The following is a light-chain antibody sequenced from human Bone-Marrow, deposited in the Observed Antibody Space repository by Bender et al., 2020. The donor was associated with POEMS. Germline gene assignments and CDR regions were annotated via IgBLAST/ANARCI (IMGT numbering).Light chain of an antibody. CDR1: SSNIGADYD. J-gene: IGLJ1*01. CDR3: QSHDSRLYGSV. CDR2: GDG. V-gene: IGLV1-40*01. Sequence: QSVLTQPPSVSGAPGQKITISCTGSSSNIGADYDVHWYQHLPGTAPRLLVYGDGDRPSGVPDRFSATRYGNAATLGITRLQDGDEADYYCQSHDSRLYGSVFRTGTKVTV.